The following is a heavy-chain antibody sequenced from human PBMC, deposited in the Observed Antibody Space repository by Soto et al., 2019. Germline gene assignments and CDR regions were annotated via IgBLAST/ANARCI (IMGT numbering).Heavy chain of an antibody. J-gene: IGHJ2*01. CDR2: ISGGGDGT. Sequence: EVQLLESGGGLVQPGGSLRLSCVGSGFTFINYAMNWVRQTPGKGLEWVSTISGGGDGTFDADTVKGRFTISRDNSKNTVNLQMNSLRADDTAVYYCARKVLGSTSRPDWWYFDLWGRCTLVTVSS. D-gene: IGHD2-2*01. CDR1: GFTFINYA. V-gene: IGHV3-23*01. CDR3: ARKVLGSTSRPDWWYFDL.